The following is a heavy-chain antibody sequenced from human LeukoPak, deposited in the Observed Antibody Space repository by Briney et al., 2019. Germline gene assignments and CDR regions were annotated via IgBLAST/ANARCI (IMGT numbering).Heavy chain of an antibody. J-gene: IGHJ4*02. V-gene: IGHV4-39*01. D-gene: IGHD3-10*01. Sequence: SETLSLTCTVSGGSISSSGYYWGWIRQPPGKGLEGIGSIHYSGSTYHNPSLKSRVTISVDTPKNQFSLKLTSMTAADTAVYYCARHSGDYWGQGTLVTVSS. CDR3: ARHSGDY. CDR1: GGSISSSGYY. CDR2: IHYSGST.